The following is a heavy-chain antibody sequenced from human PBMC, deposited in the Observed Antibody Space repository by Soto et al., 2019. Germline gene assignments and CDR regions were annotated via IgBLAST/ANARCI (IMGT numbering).Heavy chain of an antibody. CDR2: IKSKTDGGTT. CDR1: GFTFSNAW. J-gene: IGHJ4*02. V-gene: IGHV3-15*01. CDR3: TTDDDIVVVVAGY. D-gene: IGHD2-15*01. Sequence: EVQLVESGGGLVKPGGSLRLSCAASGFTFSNAWMSWVRQAPGKGLEWVGRIKSKTDGGTTDYAAPVKGRFTISRDDSKNTLYLKMNSLKTEDTAVYYCTTDDDIVVVVAGYWGQGTLVTVSS.